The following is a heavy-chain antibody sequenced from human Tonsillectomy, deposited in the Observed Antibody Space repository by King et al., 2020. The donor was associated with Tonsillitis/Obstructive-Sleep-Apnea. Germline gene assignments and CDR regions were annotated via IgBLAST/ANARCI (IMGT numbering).Heavy chain of an antibody. CDR2: IIPIFGTA. J-gene: IGHJ3*02. D-gene: IGHD4-17*01. CDR3: ASHYAPSQIGAFDI. Sequence: QLVQSGAEVKKPGSSVKVSCKASGGTFSSYAISWVRQAPGQGLEWMGGIIPIFGTANYAQKFQVRVTITADESTSTAYMELSSLRSEDTAVYYCASHYAPSQIGAFDIWGQGTMVTVSS. CDR1: GGTFSSYA. V-gene: IGHV1-69*12.